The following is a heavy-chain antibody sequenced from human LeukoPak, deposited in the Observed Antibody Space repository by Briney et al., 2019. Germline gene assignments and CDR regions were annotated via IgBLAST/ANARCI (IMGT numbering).Heavy chain of an antibody. V-gene: IGHV3-30*04. J-gene: IGHJ6*02. CDR2: IYYDGTNK. D-gene: IGHD1-14*01. CDR3: GRYLTTLEHLGYYYAMDV. CDR1: GFTFRSYA. Sequence: PGGSLRLSCVASGFTFRSYAMHWVRQAQGKGLKWLIIIYYDGTNKYYADYVKGRFTGSRDNSKNTLYLQMNSLRDKDTAVYYCGRYLTTLEHLGYYYAMDVWGQGTTVTVSS.